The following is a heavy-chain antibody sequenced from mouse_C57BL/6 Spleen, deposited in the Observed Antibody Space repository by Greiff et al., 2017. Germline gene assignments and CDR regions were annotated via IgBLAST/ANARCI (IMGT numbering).Heavy chain of an antibody. CDR3: ARTWLHYDNYFDY. CDR2: INPTNGDT. D-gene: IGHD1-2*01. J-gene: IGHJ2*01. Sequence: VQLKESGPELVKPGASVKIPCKASGYTFTDYHMDWVKQSHGKSLEWIGDINPTNGDTNSNQKFQGKATLTVAKSSSTAYLELRSLTSKDTAVYYCARTWLHYDNYFDYWGQGTTLTVSA. CDR1: GYTFTDYH. V-gene: IGHV1-18*01.